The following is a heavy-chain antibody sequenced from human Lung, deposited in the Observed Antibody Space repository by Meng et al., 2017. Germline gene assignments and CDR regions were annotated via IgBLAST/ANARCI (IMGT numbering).Heavy chain of an antibody. CDR3: TIYTSGHI. J-gene: IGHJ3*02. D-gene: IGHD6-19*01. Sequence: EGELVDAGGGLVRPGASLRLSCAASGFSFSSYAMSWVRHAPGKGLEWVSALSGGGFTTYYADSVKGRFAISRHNSKNTLYLQMNSLRAEDTALYYCTIYTSGHIWGQGTMVTVSS. CDR1: GFSFSSYA. V-gene: IGHV3-23*04. CDR2: LSGGGFTT.